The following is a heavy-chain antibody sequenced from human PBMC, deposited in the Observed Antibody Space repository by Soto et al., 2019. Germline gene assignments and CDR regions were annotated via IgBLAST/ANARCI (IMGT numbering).Heavy chain of an antibody. V-gene: IGHV5-51*03. D-gene: IGHD3-10*01. Sequence: EVQLVQSGAEVKKPGESLKISCKGSGYSFTSYWIGWVRQMPGKGLEWMGIIYPGDSDTRYSPSFQGQVTISADKSISTAYRQWSSLKASDTAMYYCARRVTMVRGVIINRWFDPWGQGTLVTVSS. CDR1: GYSFTSYW. J-gene: IGHJ5*02. CDR3: ARRVTMVRGVIINRWFDP. CDR2: IYPGDSDT.